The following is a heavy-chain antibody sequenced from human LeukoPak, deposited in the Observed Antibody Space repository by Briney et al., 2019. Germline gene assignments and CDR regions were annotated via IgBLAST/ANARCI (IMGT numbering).Heavy chain of an antibody. D-gene: IGHD3-9*01. J-gene: IGHJ6*02. V-gene: IGHV3-74*01. CDR2: INTDGSST. CDR3: TRDLMDYDVSTGLHHYYMDV. CDR1: GFTFSSYW. Sequence: GGSLRLSCAASGFTFSSYWMHWVRQAPGKGLVWVSRINTDGSSTSYADSVKGRFTISRDNAKNTLYLQMNSLRAEDTAVYYCTRDLMDYDVSTGLHHYYMDVWGQGTTVTVSS.